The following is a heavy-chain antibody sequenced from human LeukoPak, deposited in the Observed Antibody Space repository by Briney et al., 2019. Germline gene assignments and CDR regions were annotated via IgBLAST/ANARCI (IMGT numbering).Heavy chain of an antibody. CDR1: GGSISSGAYY. CDR2: IYYSGNT. Sequence: SETLSLTCTVSGGSISSGAYYWSWIRQPPGKGLEWIGYIYYSGNTYYNPSLKSRLTISVDTSKNQFSLKLSSLTAADTAVYYCARGGNYYDRSGYFGFDYWGQGTLVTVSS. CDR3: ARGGNYYDRSGYFGFDY. J-gene: IGHJ4*02. D-gene: IGHD3-22*01. V-gene: IGHV4-30-4*01.